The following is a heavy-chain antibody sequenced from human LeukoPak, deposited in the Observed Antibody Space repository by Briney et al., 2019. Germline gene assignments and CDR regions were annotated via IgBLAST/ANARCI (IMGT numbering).Heavy chain of an antibody. CDR2: IYPGDSDI. J-gene: IGHJ4*02. CDR1: GYRFSTYW. Sequence: GESLKISCKGSGYRFSTYWVGWLRQMPGKGLEWMGIIYPGDSDIRYSPSFQGQFTISADKSISTAYLQWSSLKASDTAIYYCAGAAAGTAIDSWGQGTLVTVSS. CDR3: AGAAAGTAIDS. V-gene: IGHV5-51*01. D-gene: IGHD6-13*01.